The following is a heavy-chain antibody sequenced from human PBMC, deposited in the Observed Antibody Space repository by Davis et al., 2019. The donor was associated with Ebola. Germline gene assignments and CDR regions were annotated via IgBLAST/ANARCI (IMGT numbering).Heavy chain of an antibody. CDR2: IYPGDSET. CDR3: ARRGRIPVSGTDHFDY. D-gene: IGHD6-19*01. J-gene: IGHJ4*02. Sequence: GESLKISCKGSGYSFTSYWIAWVRQMPGKGLECMGIIYPGDSETRYNPSFQGQVTISADQSSNTAYLQWSSLKASDSAMYYCARRGRIPVSGTDHFDYWGQGTLVTVSS. V-gene: IGHV5-51*01. CDR1: GYSFTSYW.